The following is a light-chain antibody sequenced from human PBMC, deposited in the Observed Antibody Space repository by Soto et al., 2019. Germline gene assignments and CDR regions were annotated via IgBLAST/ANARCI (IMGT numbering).Light chain of an antibody. CDR1: QDIGTE. CDR3: LQDSKYPLT. Sequence: AIQMTQSPSSLSASVGDRLTITCRASQDIGTELGWYQQKPGKAPKLLIYGSSILQSGVPSRFSGSGSGTDFTLTISSLQPEDFATYYCLQDSKYPLTFGQGTKVEI. CDR2: GSS. J-gene: IGKJ1*01. V-gene: IGKV1-6*01.